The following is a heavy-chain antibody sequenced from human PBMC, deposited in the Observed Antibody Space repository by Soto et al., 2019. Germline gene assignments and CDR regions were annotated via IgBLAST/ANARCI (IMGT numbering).Heavy chain of an antibody. CDR1: GFTFSSYG. CDR2: ISYDGSNK. D-gene: IGHD3-10*01. CDR3: AKDAAVWFGELYTFDY. J-gene: IGHJ4*02. Sequence: QVQLVESGGGVVQPGRSLRLSCAASGFTFSSYGMHWVRQAPGKGLEWVAVISYDGSNKYYADSVKGRFTISRDNSKNTLYLQMNSLRAEDTAVYYCAKDAAVWFGELYTFDYWGQGTLVTVSS. V-gene: IGHV3-30*18.